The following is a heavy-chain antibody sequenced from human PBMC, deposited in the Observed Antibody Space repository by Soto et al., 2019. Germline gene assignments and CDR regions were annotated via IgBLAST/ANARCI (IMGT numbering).Heavy chain of an antibody. V-gene: IGHV4-31*03. CDR1: GDSISSIDYY. D-gene: IGHD3-22*01. Sequence: SETLSLTCSVSGDSISSIDYYWTWIRQHPEKGLEWIGNIYFRGITYYSPSLESRLTISVDTSKNQFSLKLTSVTAADTAVYYCAREGGSYDSGGYLIRGAFDIWGQGTMVTVS. CDR2: IYFRGIT. J-gene: IGHJ3*02. CDR3: AREGGSYDSGGYLIRGAFDI.